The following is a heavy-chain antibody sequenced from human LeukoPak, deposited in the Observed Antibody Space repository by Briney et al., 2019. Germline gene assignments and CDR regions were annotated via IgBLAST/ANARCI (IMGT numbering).Heavy chain of an antibody. J-gene: IGHJ4*02. CDR1: GLTFSNYW. D-gene: IGHD3-10*01. V-gene: IGHV3-74*03. CDR2: INNYGSIT. CDR3: ASLTSQYDY. Sequence: SGGSLRLSRAASGLTFSNYWMQWVRQAPGKGLVWVSRINNYGSITTYADSVKGRFTISRDNAKNTLYLQMNSLRAEDTAVYYCASLTSQYDYWGLGTLVTVSS.